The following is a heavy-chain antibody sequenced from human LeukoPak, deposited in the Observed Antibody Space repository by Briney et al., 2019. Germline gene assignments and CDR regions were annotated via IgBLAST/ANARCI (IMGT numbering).Heavy chain of an antibody. D-gene: IGHD3-3*01. CDR2: ISAYNGNT. CDR3: ARDTDYDFWSGYYWRDYYYGMDV. V-gene: IGHV1-18*01. Sequence: ASVKVSCKASGYTFTSYGISWVRQAPGQGLERMGWISAYNGNTNYAQKLQGRVTMTRDTSTSTVYMELSSLRSEDTAVYYCARDTDYDFWSGYYWRDYYYGMDVWGQGTTVTVSS. J-gene: IGHJ6*02. CDR1: GYTFTSYG.